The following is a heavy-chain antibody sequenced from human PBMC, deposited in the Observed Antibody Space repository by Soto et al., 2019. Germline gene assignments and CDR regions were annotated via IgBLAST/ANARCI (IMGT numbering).Heavy chain of an antibody. CDR1: GGTFSNYA. Sequence: QVQLVQSGAEMKKPGSSVKVSCKASGGTFSNYAISWVRQAPGEGLEWMGGITPMFGTVKYALKFQGRVTITADKSTTTAYMELSSLRSEDTAVYYCARQYYRYTKSWGFYYGMDVWGQGTTVTVSS. D-gene: IGHD4-4*01. CDR2: ITPMFGTV. V-gene: IGHV1-69*06. CDR3: ARQYYRYTKSWGFYYGMDV. J-gene: IGHJ6*02.